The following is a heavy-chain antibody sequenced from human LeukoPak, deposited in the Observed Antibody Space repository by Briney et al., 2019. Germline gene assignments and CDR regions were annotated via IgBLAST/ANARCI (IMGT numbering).Heavy chain of an antibody. CDR2: INPNSGGT. D-gene: IGHD2-2*01. CDR3: VREPQTLGYCSSTSCKGFDY. Sequence: ASVKVSCKASGYTITGYYMHWVRQAPGRGLEWMGWINPNSGGTNYAQKFQGRVTMTRDTSISTAYMELSRLRSDDTAVYYCVREPQTLGYCSSTSCKGFDYSGQGTLVTVSS. CDR1: GYTITGYY. J-gene: IGHJ4*02. V-gene: IGHV1-2*02.